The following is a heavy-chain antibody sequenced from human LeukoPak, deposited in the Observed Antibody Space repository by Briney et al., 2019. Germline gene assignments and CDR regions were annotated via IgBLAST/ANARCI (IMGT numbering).Heavy chain of an antibody. CDR2: ISGDGGST. V-gene: IGHV3-43*02. Sequence: PGGSLRLSCAAPGFIFDNYAIHWVRQAPGKGLEWVSLISGDGGSTFYAGSVRGRLTISRDNTRKSLSLQMSSLRSEDTALYYCARESETSGWYDYWGQGTLVTVSS. CDR3: ARESETSGWYDY. CDR1: GFIFDNYA. J-gene: IGHJ4*02. D-gene: IGHD6-19*01.